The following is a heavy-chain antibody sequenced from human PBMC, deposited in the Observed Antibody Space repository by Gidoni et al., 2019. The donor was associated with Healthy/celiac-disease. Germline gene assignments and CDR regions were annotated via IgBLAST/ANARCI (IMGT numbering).Heavy chain of an antibody. Sequence: QVQLVQSGAEVKKPGASVKVSCKASGYTFTSYYMHCVRQAHGQGLEWMGILNPSGGSRSDEQKFQGRVTMTRDTSTSTVYMELSSLRSEDTAVYYCARRGDTAMVARYYYYGMDVWGQGTTVTVSS. J-gene: IGHJ6*02. D-gene: IGHD5-18*01. CDR2: LNPSGGSR. CDR1: GYTFTSYY. CDR3: ARRGDTAMVARYYYYGMDV. V-gene: IGHV1-46*03.